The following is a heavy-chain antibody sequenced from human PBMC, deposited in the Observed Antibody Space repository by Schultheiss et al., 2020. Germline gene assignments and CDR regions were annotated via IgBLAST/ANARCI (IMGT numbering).Heavy chain of an antibody. CDR3: ARVGEYGDYYYYYYGMDV. Sequence: GESLKISCAASGFTFSSYAMSWVRQAPGKGLEWVSAISGSGGSTYYADSVKGRFTISRDNSKNTLYLQMNSLRAEDTAVYYCARVGEYGDYYYYYYGMDVWGQGTTVTVSS. D-gene: IGHD4-17*01. CDR1: GFTFSSYA. CDR2: ISGSGGST. V-gene: IGHV3-23*01. J-gene: IGHJ6*02.